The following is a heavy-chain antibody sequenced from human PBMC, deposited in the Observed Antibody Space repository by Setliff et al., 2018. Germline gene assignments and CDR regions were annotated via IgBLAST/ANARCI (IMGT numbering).Heavy chain of an antibody. D-gene: IGHD1-26*01. J-gene: IGHJ4*02. Sequence: SETLSLTCAVYGGSFSSYYWSWIRQPPWKGLEWIGYIYTSGSTNYNPSLKSRVTISLDTSKNQFSLKLSSVTAADTAVYYCARGERVGGFDYWGQGTLVTVSS. CDR2: IYTSGST. CDR3: ARGERVGGFDY. CDR1: GGSFSSYY. V-gene: IGHV4-4*08.